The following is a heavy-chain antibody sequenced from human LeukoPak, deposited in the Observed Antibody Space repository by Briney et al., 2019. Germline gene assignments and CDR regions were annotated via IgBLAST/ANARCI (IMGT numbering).Heavy chain of an antibody. D-gene: IGHD2/OR15-2a*01. CDR2: IYYSGST. CDR3: AREGEYFVFEY. Sequence: KPSETLSLTCAVSSGSISASPYYWGWIRQPPGKGLEWIGSIYYSGSTYYKSSLKSRVTISVDTSKNQFSLKLSSVTAADAAIYYCAREGEYFVFEYWGQGTLVTVSS. V-gene: IGHV4-39*07. CDR1: SGSISASPYY. J-gene: IGHJ4*02.